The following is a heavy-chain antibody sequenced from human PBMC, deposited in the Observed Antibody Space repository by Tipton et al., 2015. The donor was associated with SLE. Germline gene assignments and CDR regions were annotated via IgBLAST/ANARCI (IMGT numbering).Heavy chain of an antibody. CDR1: GGSISSHC. V-gene: IGHV4-59*11. CDR3: ARFLGIPYWYFDL. CDR2: IYYSGST. D-gene: IGHD7-27*01. Sequence: TLSLTCTVPGGSISSHCWSWIRQPPGKGLEWIGYIYYSGSTNYNPSLKSRVTISVDTSKNQFSLKLSSVTAADTAVYYCARFLGIPYWYFDLWGRGTLVTVSS. J-gene: IGHJ2*01.